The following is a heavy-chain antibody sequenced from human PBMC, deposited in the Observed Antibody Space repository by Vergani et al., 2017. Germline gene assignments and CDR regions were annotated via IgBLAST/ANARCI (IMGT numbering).Heavy chain of an antibody. CDR3: ATKSYGTPGCQIGYFRE. CDR2: ISWNSNSI. J-gene: IGHJ1*01. CDR1: GFTSAGYA. Sequence: EVQLEESGGGLVLPGRSLRLSCVASGFTSAGYAMHWVRQAPGKGLEWVSGISWNSNSIGYADSVKGRFTISRDNSKSTLYLQMNSLRTEDTAVYYCATKSYGTPGCQIGYFREWGQGTLVTVSS. D-gene: IGHD1-1*01. V-gene: IGHV3-9*02.